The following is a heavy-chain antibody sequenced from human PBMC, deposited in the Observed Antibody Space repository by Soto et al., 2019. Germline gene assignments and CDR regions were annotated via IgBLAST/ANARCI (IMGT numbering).Heavy chain of an antibody. CDR1: GLTFSSYG. CDR2: ISYDGSNK. Sequence: GGSLRLSCAASGLTFSSYGMHWVRQAPGKGLEWVAVISYDGSNKYYADSVKGRFTISRDNSKNTLYLQMNSLRAEDTAVYYCAKDSLRGITMVRGVIYYFDYWGQGTLVSVSS. CDR3: AKDSLRGITMVRGVIYYFDY. J-gene: IGHJ4*02. V-gene: IGHV3-30*18. D-gene: IGHD3-10*01.